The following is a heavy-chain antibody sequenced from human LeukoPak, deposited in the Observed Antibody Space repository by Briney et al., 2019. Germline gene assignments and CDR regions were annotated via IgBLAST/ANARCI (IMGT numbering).Heavy chain of an antibody. CDR1: GGSFSGYY. V-gene: IGHV4-34*01. CDR2: INHSGST. Sequence: SETLSLTCAVYGGSFSGYYWSWIRQPPGKGLEWIGEINHSGSTNYNPSLKSRVTISVDTSKNQFSLKLSSVTAADTAVYYCARVESSSWSEWPYYFDYWGQGTLVTVSS. J-gene: IGHJ4*02. CDR3: ARVESSSWSEWPYYFDY. D-gene: IGHD6-13*01.